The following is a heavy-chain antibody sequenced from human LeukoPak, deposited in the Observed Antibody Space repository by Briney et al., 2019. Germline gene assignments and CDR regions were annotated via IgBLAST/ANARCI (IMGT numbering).Heavy chain of an antibody. D-gene: IGHD3-10*02. CDR2: INQDGSEQ. CDR3: AELGITMIGGV. V-gene: IGHV3-7*01. CDR1: GVTFNTYW. Sequence: GGSLRLSCIASGVTFNTYWMMWVRQAPGKGLEWVANINQDGSEQNYVDSVKGRFTISRDNSKSSLFLQMNSLRAEDTAVYYCAELGITMIGGVWGKGTTVTISS. J-gene: IGHJ6*04.